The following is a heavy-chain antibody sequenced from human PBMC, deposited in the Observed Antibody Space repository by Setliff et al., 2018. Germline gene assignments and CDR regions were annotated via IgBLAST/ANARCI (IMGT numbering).Heavy chain of an antibody. CDR3: ARGSRFGTIVYRGDYYLDV. V-gene: IGHV7-4-1*02. CDR1: GYTFSTYA. J-gene: IGHJ6*03. CDR2: INTNTGNP. Sequence: ASVKVSCKGSGYTFSTYAIIWMRQAPGQGLEWMGWINTNTGNPSYAQGFTGRFVISLDTSVSTAYLQISSLKAEDTAIYYCARGSRFGTIVYRGDYYLDVWGKGTTVTVSS. D-gene: IGHD3-10*01.